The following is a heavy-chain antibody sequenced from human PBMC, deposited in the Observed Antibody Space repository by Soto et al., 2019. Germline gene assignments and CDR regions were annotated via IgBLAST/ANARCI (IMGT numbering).Heavy chain of an antibody. J-gene: IGHJ4*02. CDR1: GYTLTELS. CDR3: ATDSKYYYDSSGYYFFDY. V-gene: IGHV1-24*01. CDR2: FDPEDGET. Sequence: ASVKVSCKVSGYTLTELSMHWVRQAPGKGLEWMGGFDPEDGETIYAQKFQGRVTMTEDTSTDTAYMELSSLRSEDTAVYYCATDSKYYYDSSGYYFFDYWGQGTLVTAPQ. D-gene: IGHD3-22*01.